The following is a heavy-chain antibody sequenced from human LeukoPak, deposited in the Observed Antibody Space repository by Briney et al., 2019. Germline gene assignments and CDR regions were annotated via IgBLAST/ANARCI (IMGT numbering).Heavy chain of an antibody. CDR3: ARDAGHWFDP. CDR2: IWYDGSNK. CDR1: GFSFRSYG. V-gene: IGHV3-33*01. Sequence: PGGSLRLSCAASGFSFRSYGMHWVRQAPGKGLEWLAFIWYDGSNKYYADSVKGRFTIFRDNSKNTLYLQMNSLRAEDTAVYYCARDAGHWFDPWGQGTLVIVSS. J-gene: IGHJ5*02.